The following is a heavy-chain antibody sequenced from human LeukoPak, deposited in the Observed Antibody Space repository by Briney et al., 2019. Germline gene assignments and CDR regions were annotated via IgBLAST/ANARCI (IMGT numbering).Heavy chain of an antibody. CDR2: IYHSGST. Sequence: PSETLSLTCAVSGGSISSGGYSWGWIRQPPGKGLEWIGYIYHSGSTYYNPSLKSRVTISVGRSKNQFSLKLSSVTAADTAVYYCAREHSSGYYLDYWGQGTLVTVSS. J-gene: IGHJ4*02. V-gene: IGHV4-30-2*01. CDR3: AREHSSGYYLDY. CDR1: GGSISSGGYS. D-gene: IGHD3-22*01.